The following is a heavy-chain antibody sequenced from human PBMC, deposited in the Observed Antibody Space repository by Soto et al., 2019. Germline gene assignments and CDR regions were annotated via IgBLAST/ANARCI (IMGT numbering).Heavy chain of an antibody. V-gene: IGHV3-7*01. D-gene: IGHD1-1*01. CDR2: IKRDGSEK. J-gene: IGHJ4*01. CDR3: ARDWERFDY. CDR1: GFTFSDYW. Sequence: GGSLRLSCAASGFTFSDYWMSWVRQAPGKRLEWVANIKRDGSEKYYVDSVKGRFTISRDNAKNSLWLQMNSLRAEDTAVYYCARDWERFDYWGHGTLVTVSS.